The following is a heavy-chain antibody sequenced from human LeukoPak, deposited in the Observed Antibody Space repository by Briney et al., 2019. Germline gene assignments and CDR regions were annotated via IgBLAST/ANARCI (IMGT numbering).Heavy chain of an antibody. CDR1: GRTFTSYA. CDR3: ARLTYYYDSSVYNLDN. Sequence: SGHVSCKASGRTFTSYAISWVRQAPGQGLEWRGGIIPILVTANYAQKLQGRATITSHETTRTAYMAWIRLSCEEPASSYCARLTYYYDSSVYNLDNWGQGTRVTVS. D-gene: IGHD3-22*01. J-gene: IGHJ4*02. CDR2: IIPILVTA. V-gene: IGHV1-69*13.